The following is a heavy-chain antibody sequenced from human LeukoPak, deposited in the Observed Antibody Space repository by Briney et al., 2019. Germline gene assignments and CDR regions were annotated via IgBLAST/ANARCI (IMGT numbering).Heavy chain of an antibody. D-gene: IGHD3-3*01. CDR2: ISGSGGST. CDR1: GFTFSSYA. J-gene: IGHJ4*02. CDR3: AKENDFWSDSHYYFDS. Sequence: PGGSLRLSCAASGFTFSSYAMSWVRQAPGKGLEWVSTISGSGGSTYYADSVKGRFTFSRDNSKHTLYLQMNSLRAEDTAVYYCAKENDFWSDSHYYFDSWGQGTLVTVSS. V-gene: IGHV3-23*01.